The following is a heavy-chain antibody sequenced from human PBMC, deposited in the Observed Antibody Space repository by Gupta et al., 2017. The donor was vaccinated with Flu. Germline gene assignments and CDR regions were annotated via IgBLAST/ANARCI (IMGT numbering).Heavy chain of an antibody. J-gene: IGHJ6*02. V-gene: IGHV4-34*01. CDR2: INHSGRT. CDR3: ARGATTVTTATGRGRNERVSSTYYYYGMDV. CDR1: GGSFSGYY. Sequence: QVQLQQWGAGLLKPSETLSLTCAVYGGSFSGYYWSWIRQPPGKGLEWIGEINHSGRTNYNPSLKSRVTISVDTSKNQFSLKLSAVTAADTAWYYCARGATTVTTATGRGRNERVSSTYYYYGMDVWGQGTTVTVSS. D-gene: IGHD4-17*01.